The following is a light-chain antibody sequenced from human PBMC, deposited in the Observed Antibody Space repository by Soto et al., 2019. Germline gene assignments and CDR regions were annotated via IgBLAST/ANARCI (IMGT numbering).Light chain of an antibody. V-gene: IGKV1-39*01. CDR1: QSISSY. Sequence: DIQITQSPSSLSASVVDRVTITCRASQSISSYLNWYQQKPGKAPKLLIYAASSLQSGVPSRFSGSGSGTDFTLTISSLQPEDFATYYCQQSYSTPPITCGQGTRREIK. CDR3: QQSYSTPPIT. CDR2: AAS. J-gene: IGKJ5*01.